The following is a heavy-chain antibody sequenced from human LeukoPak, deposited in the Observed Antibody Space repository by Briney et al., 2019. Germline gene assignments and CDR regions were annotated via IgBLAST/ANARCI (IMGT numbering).Heavy chain of an antibody. D-gene: IGHD3-22*01. CDR1: GFTFDDYA. V-gene: IGHV3-9*01. CDR2: ISWNSGSI. J-gene: IGHJ4*02. Sequence: PGGSLRLSCAASGFTFDDYAMHWVRQAPGKGLEWVSGISWNSGSIGYADSVKGRFTISRDNAKNSLYLQMNSLRAEDTALYYCAKDKNYCDSSGYYLEGPSFDYWGQGTLVTVSS. CDR3: AKDKNYCDSSGYYLEGPSFDY.